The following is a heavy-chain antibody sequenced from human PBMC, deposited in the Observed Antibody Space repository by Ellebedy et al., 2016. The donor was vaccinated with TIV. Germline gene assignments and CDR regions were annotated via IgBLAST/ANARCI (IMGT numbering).Heavy chain of an antibody. D-gene: IGHD3-22*01. V-gene: IGHV4-34*01. CDR3: ARGYYDNESWQYYYYGMDV. Sequence: SETLSLXXGVYGGSFSGYFWSWIRQAPGKGLEWIGESNHNGNTNYNPSLKSRVTISVDTSKNQFSLKLTSVVVADTAVYYCARGYYDNESWQYYYYGMDVWGQGTTVTVSS. CDR1: GGSFSGYF. J-gene: IGHJ6*02. CDR2: SNHNGNT.